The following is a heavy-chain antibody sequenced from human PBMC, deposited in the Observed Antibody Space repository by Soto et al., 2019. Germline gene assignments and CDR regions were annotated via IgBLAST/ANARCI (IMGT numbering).Heavy chain of an antibody. Sequence: SETLSLTCTVSGGSISSGGYYWSWIRQHPGKGLEWIGYIYDSGTTYNNPSLKSRVTISVDTSKNQFSLKLSSVTAADPAVYYCARGANSYGFSLDYWRQGTLVTVSS. V-gene: IGHV4-31*03. CDR3: ARGANSYGFSLDY. CDR1: GGSISSGGYY. J-gene: IGHJ4*02. D-gene: IGHD5-18*01. CDR2: IYDSGTT.